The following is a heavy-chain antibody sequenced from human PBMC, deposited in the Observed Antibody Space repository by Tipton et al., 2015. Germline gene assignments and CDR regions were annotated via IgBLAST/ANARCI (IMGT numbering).Heavy chain of an antibody. CDR3: ARHGVGVIGVDV. CDR2: VYNSGST. CDR1: GVSIFSSTYY. V-gene: IGHV4-39*01. J-gene: IGHJ6*02. D-gene: IGHD3-3*01. Sequence: PGLVKPSETLSLNCTVSGVSIFSSTYYWGWIRQPPGKGLEWIGSVYNSGSTYYSPVLKSRITTSVDTSKNQFSLKLNSVAAADTAVYYCARHGVGVIGVDVWGQGTTVIVSS.